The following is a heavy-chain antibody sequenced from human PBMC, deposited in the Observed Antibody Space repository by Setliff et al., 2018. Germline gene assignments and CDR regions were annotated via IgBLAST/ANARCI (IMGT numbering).Heavy chain of an antibody. Sequence: PGESLKLSCTGYGYTFSDYWIAWVRQMPGKGLEYMGIVYPDDSDARYSPSFQGRVTISVDKSINAVYLQWGSLKASDTATYYCASSSGSSSNDAFDIWGQGTTVTVSS. CDR3: ASSSGSSSNDAFDI. CDR1: GYTFSDYW. D-gene: IGHD1-26*01. J-gene: IGHJ3*02. CDR2: VYPDDSDA. V-gene: IGHV5-51*01.